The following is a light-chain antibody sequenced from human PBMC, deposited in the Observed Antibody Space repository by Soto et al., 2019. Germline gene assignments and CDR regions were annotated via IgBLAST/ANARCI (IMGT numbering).Light chain of an antibody. CDR1: QTISSW. J-gene: IGKJ1*01. Sequence: DIQMTQSPSTLSGSVGDRVTITCRASQTISSWLAWYQQKPGKAPKLLIYDASNLETGVPSRFSGSGSGTDFTFTISSLQPEDIATYFCQQYDILPRTFGQGTKVEIK. CDR2: DAS. V-gene: IGKV1-33*01. CDR3: QQYDILPRT.